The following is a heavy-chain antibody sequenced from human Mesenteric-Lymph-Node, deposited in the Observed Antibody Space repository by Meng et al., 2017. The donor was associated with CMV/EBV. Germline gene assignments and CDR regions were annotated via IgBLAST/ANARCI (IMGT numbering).Heavy chain of an antibody. V-gene: IGHV3-11*04. J-gene: IGHJ4*02. CDR1: GFTFSDYY. D-gene: IGHD2-2*01. CDR2: ISSSGSTI. CDR3: ARERGGLCSSTNCQETFDY. Sequence: GESLKISCAASGFTFSDYYMSWIRQAPGKGLEWVSYISSSGSTIYYADSVKGRFTISRDNDKNSLYLQMNSLRAEDTAVYYCARERGGLCSSTNCQETFDYWGQGTLVTVSS.